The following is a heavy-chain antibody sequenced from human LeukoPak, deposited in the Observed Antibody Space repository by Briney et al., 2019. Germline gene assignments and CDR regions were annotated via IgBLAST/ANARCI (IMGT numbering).Heavy chain of an antibody. CDR2: INHSGST. J-gene: IGHJ5*02. D-gene: IGHD3-10*01. Sequence: PSETLSLTCAVYGGSFSGYYWSWIRQSPGKGLEWIGEINHSGSTNYNPSLKSRVTISVDTSKNQFSLKLSSVTAADTAVYYCARGKPMVRGVIPKPRWFDPWGQGTLVTVSS. CDR3: ARGKPMVRGVIPKPRWFDP. V-gene: IGHV4-34*01. CDR1: GGSFSGYY.